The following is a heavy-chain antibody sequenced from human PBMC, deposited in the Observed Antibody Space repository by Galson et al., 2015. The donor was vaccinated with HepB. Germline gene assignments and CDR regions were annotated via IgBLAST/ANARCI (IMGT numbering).Heavy chain of an antibody. V-gene: IGHV3-21*01. J-gene: IGHJ4*02. CDR1: GFTFSSYS. CDR2: ISSSSSYI. Sequence: SLRLSCAASGFTFSSYSMNWVRQAPGKGLEWVSSISSSSSYIYYADSVKGRFTISRDNAKNSLYLQMNSLRAEDTAVYYCARDPGAGTTSYWGQGTLVTVSS. CDR3: ARDPGAGTTSY. D-gene: IGHD6-19*01.